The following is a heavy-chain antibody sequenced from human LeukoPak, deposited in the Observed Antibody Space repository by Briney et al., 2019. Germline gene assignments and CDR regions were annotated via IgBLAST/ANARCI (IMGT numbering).Heavy chain of an antibody. J-gene: IGHJ4*02. CDR2: ISGSGGST. CDR3: AKDHDYYDSSGYYYFDY. CDR1: GFTFSSYW. Sequence: GGSLRLSCAVSGFTFSSYWMSWVRQAPGKGLEWVSAISGSGGSTYYADSVKGRFTISRDNSKNTLYLQMNSLRAEDTAVYYCAKDHDYYDSSGYYYFDYWGQGTLVTVSS. V-gene: IGHV3-23*01. D-gene: IGHD3-22*01.